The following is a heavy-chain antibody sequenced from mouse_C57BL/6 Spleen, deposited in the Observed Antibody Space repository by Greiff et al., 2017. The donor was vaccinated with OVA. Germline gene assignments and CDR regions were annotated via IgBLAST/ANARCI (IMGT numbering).Heavy chain of an antibody. Sequence: QVQLKQSGAELVRPGASVTLSCKASGYTFTDYEMHWVKQTPVHGLEWIGAIDPETGGTAYNQKFKGKAILTADKSSSTAYMELRSLTSEDSAVYYCTRSPDSSGFDYWGQGTTLTVSS. J-gene: IGHJ2*01. CDR2: IDPETGGT. CDR1: GYTFTDYE. CDR3: TRSPDSSGFDY. V-gene: IGHV1-15*01. D-gene: IGHD3-2*02.